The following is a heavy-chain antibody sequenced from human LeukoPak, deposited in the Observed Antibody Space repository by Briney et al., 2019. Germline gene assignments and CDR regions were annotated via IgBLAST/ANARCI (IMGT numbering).Heavy chain of an antibody. Sequence: PSETLSLTCTVSGGSISSSSYHWGWISHPPGKGLEWIGTIYYGGSTYYNPSLKSRVTISVDTSKKQFSLKLTSVTAADAAVYYCARLGDYYDSSGYFDAFDIWGQGTMVTVSS. J-gene: IGHJ3*02. V-gene: IGHV4-39*01. D-gene: IGHD3-22*01. CDR1: GGSISSSSYH. CDR3: ARLGDYYDSSGYFDAFDI. CDR2: IYYGGST.